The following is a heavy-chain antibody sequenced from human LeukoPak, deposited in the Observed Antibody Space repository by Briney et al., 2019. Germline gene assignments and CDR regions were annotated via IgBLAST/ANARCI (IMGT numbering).Heavy chain of an antibody. CDR2: IIPIFGTA. V-gene: IGHV1-69*06. CDR3: ARDLHDILTGYPPTYYFDY. Sequence: SVKVSCKASGGTFSSYAISWVRQAPGQGLEWMGGIIPIFGTANYAQKFQGRVTITADKSTSTAYMELSSLRSEDTAVYYCARDLHDILTGYPPTYYFDYWGQGTLVTVSS. J-gene: IGHJ4*02. CDR1: GGTFSSYA. D-gene: IGHD3-9*01.